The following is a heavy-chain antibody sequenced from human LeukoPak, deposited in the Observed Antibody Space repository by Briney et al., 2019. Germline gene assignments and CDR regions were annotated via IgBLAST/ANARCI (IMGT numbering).Heavy chain of an antibody. Sequence: SETLSLTCAVYGGSFSGCYWSWLRQPPGKGLEWIGGINHSGSTNYNPSLKSRITISVDTSKNQFSLKLISVTAADTAVYYCARKASIRGGFHWGQGTLVTVSS. CDR1: GGSFSGCY. D-gene: IGHD2-2*01. CDR3: ARKASIRGGFH. V-gene: IGHV4-34*01. J-gene: IGHJ4*02. CDR2: INHSGST.